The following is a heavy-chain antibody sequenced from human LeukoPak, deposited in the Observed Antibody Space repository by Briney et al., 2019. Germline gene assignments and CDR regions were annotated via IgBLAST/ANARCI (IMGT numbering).Heavy chain of an antibody. CDR1: GDSVSGNRAT. D-gene: IGHD5-24*01. CDR2: IYYRSKWYA. Sequence: SQTLSLTCAISGDSVSGNRATWNWLRQSPSRGLEWLGRIYYRSKWYADYAVSVKGRITINPDTSKNQFSLLLNSVTPEDTAVYYCARLDGYNSFDYWGQGTLVTVSS. J-gene: IGHJ4*02. CDR3: ARLDGYNSFDY. V-gene: IGHV6-1*01.